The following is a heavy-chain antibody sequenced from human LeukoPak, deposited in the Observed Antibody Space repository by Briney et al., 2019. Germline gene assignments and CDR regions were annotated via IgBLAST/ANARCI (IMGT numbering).Heavy chain of an antibody. D-gene: IGHD2-21*02. CDR3: ARDYGEVTFDY. CDR1: GGSISSYY. J-gene: IGHJ4*02. Sequence: PSETLSLTCTVSGGSISSYYWSWIRQPPGKGLEWIGYIYYSGSTNYNPSLESRVTISVDTSKNQFSLKLSSVTAADTAVYYCARDYGEVTFDYWGQGTLVTVSS. V-gene: IGHV4-59*01. CDR2: IYYSGST.